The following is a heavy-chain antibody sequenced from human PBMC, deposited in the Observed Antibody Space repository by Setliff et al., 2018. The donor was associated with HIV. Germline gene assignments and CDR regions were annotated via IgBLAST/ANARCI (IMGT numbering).Heavy chain of an antibody. CDR3: ARDYSPTFYYYDSSGTFDY. Sequence: GASVKVSCKASGGTFSSYAISWVRPAPGQGLELMGGIIPILGIANYAQKFQGRVTITAVESTSTAYMELSSLRSEDTAVYYCARDYSPTFYYYDSSGTFDYWGQGTLVTVSS. J-gene: IGHJ4*02. V-gene: IGHV1-69*10. CDR2: IIPILGIA. D-gene: IGHD3-22*01. CDR1: GGTFSSYA.